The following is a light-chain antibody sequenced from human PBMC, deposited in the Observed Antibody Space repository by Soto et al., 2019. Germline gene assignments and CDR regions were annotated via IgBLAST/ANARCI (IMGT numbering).Light chain of an antibody. CDR3: CAYAGSYSLV. Sequence: QSALTQPRSVSGSPGQSVTISCTGTSSDVGAYNYVSWYQQHPGKAPKVLIYDVNKRPSGVPDRFSGSKSDNTASLTISGLQAADESDYYCCAYAGSYSLVFGGWTKLTAL. CDR2: DVN. J-gene: IGLJ2*01. V-gene: IGLV2-11*01. CDR1: SSDVGAYNY.